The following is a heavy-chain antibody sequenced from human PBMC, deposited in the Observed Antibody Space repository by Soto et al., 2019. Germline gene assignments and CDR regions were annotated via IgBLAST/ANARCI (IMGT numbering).Heavy chain of an antibody. J-gene: IGHJ4*01. Sequence: PGESLKICCTGSGYSFTSYWIGWVRQMPGKGLEWLGIIFPGHSNTRYSPSFQGQVTISADKSISTAYLQWSSRKASDTAMYDCARQAGSSWYPYFFDYWGQGTLVTVSS. D-gene: IGHD6-13*01. CDR1: GYSFTSYW. CDR2: IFPGHSNT. V-gene: IGHV5-51*01. CDR3: ARQAGSSWYPYFFDY.